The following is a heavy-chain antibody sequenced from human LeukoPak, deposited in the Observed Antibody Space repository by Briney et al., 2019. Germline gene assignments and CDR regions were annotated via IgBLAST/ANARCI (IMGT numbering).Heavy chain of an antibody. D-gene: IGHD5-18*01. Sequence: SQTLSLTCTVSGGSISSGGYYWSWIRQHPGKGLEWIGYIYYSGSTYYNPSLKSRVTISVDTSKNQFSLKLSSVTAADTAVYYCAREFTGYSYGYRLRACDIWGQGTMVTVSS. CDR2: IYYSGST. J-gene: IGHJ3*02. CDR3: AREFTGYSYGYRLRACDI. CDR1: GGSISSGGYY. V-gene: IGHV4-31*03.